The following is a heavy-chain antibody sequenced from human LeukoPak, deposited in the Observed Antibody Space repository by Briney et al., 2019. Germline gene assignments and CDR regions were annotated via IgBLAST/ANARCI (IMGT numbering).Heavy chain of an antibody. Sequence: SETLSLTCAVSGYSISSGDYCGWIRQPPGKGLEWIGSIYHSGSTHYNPSLKSRVTISVDTSKNQFSLKLSSVTAADTAVYYCARNTTEVVTAKWFDPWGQGTLVTVSS. D-gene: IGHD2-21*02. V-gene: IGHV4-38-2*01. CDR3: ARNTTEVVTAKWFDP. CDR1: GYSISSGDY. J-gene: IGHJ5*02. CDR2: IYHSGST.